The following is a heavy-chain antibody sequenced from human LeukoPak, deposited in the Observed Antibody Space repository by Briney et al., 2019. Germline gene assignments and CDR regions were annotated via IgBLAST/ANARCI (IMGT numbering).Heavy chain of an antibody. CDR3: ARGYASGGYV. V-gene: IGHV3-7*03. CDR1: GFTFSNYW. J-gene: IGHJ4*02. D-gene: IGHD2-2*01. CDR2: IKQDGSEK. Sequence: PGGSLRLSCAASGFTFSNYWMNWVRQAPGKGLEWVANIKQDGSEKYYVDSVKGRFTIFRDNAKNSLYLQMNSLKASDSAMYYCARGYASGGYVWGQGTQVTVSS.